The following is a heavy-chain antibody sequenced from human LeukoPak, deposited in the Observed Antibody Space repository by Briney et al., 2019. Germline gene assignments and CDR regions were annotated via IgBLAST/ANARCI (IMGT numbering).Heavy chain of an antibody. CDR3: ARDPLYDSSGYYYYYYGMDV. CDR2: IIPILGIA. J-gene: IGHJ6*02. Sequence: GSSVKVSCKASGGTFSSYTISWVRQAPGQGLEWMGRIIPILGIANYAQKFQGRVTITADKSTSTAYMELSSLRSEATAVYYCARDPLYDSSGYYYYYYGMDVWGQGTTVTVSS. V-gene: IGHV1-69*04. CDR1: GGTFSSYT. D-gene: IGHD3-22*01.